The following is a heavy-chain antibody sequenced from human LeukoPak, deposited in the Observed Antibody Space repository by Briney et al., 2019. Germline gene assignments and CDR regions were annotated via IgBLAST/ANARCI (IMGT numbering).Heavy chain of an antibody. J-gene: IGHJ4*02. CDR1: GFTFSSHA. Sequence: GGSLRLSCSASGFTFSSHAMHWVRQAPGKGLEYVSAISSNGGTRYYADSVKGRFTISRDNSKNTLYLQMSSLRAEDTAVYYCARPPYGGVDYWGQGTLVTVSS. CDR2: ISSNGGTR. CDR3: ARPPYGGVDY. V-gene: IGHV3-64D*06. D-gene: IGHD4-23*01.